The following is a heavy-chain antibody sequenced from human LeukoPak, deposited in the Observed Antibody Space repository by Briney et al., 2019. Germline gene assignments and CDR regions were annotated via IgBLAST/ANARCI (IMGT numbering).Heavy chain of an antibody. CDR3: AKTQRYSGYDFLPMMEEYYHMDV. V-gene: IGHV4-31*03. CDR1: GGSISSGGYY. J-gene: IGHJ6*03. Sequence: SQTLSLTCTVSGGSISSGGYYWSWIRQHPGKGLEWIGNIYYSGSTYYNPSLKSRVSILIDTSKNQFSLKLSPVTAADTAVYYCAKTQRYSGYDFLPMMEEYYHMDVWGKGTTVTVSS. D-gene: IGHD5-12*01. CDR2: IYYSGST.